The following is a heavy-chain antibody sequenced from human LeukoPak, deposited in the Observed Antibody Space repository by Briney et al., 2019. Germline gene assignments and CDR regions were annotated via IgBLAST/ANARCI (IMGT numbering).Heavy chain of an antibody. CDR1: GGSISSSNYY. V-gene: IGHV4-39*01. Sequence: PSETLSLTCTVSGGSISSSNYYWAWIRQPPGKGLEWIGSIYYGGTTYYSPSLKSRVTISADSSKNQFSLRLTSVTAADTAVYYCARRGLAVAAHWGQGSLVTVSS. J-gene: IGHJ4*02. CDR2: IYYGGTT. D-gene: IGHD6-19*01. CDR3: ARRGLAVAAH.